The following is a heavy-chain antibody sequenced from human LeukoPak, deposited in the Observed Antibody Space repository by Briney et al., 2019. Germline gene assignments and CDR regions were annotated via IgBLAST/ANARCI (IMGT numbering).Heavy chain of an antibody. V-gene: IGHV1-69*02. D-gene: IGHD3-10*01. CDR2: IIPILGIA. CDR3: ARTYGSGSPFDY. CDR1: GGTFSRYT. J-gene: IGHJ4*02. Sequence: SVKVSCKASGGTFSRYTISWVRQAPGQGLEWMGRIIPILGIANYAQKFQGRVTITADKSTSTAYMELSSLRSEDTAVYYCARTYGSGSPFDYWGQGTLVTVSS.